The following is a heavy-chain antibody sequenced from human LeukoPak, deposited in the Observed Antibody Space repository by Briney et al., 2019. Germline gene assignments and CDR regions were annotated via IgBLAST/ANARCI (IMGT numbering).Heavy chain of an antibody. J-gene: IGHJ4*02. Sequence: TPSETLSLTCAVYGGSFSGYYWSWIRQPPGKGLEWIGEINHSGSTNYNPSLKSRVTISVDTSKNQFSLKLSSVTAADTAVYYCARGGPAFFDYWGQGTLVTVSS. CDR1: GGSFSGYY. V-gene: IGHV4-34*01. CDR3: ARGGPAFFDY. CDR2: INHSGST.